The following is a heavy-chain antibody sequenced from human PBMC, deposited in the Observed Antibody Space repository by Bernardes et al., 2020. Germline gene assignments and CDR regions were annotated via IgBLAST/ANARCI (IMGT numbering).Heavy chain of an antibody. D-gene: IGHD5-12*01. J-gene: IGHJ3*02. CDR1: GGSISSGGYY. V-gene: IGHV4-31*03. Sequence: SETLSLTCTVSGGSISSGGYYWSWIRQHPGKGLEWIGYIYYSGSTYYNPSLKSRVTISVDTSKNQFSLKLSSVTAADTAVYYCARVVAGYVRDFDIWGQGTMVTVSS. CDR3: ARVVAGYVRDFDI. CDR2: IYYSGST.